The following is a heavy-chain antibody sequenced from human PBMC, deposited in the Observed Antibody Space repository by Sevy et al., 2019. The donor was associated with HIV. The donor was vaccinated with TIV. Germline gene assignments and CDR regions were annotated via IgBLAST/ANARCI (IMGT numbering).Heavy chain of an antibody. CDR3: APGSLS. V-gene: IGHV3-48*03. CDR2: ISTSGDTI. D-gene: IGHD3-10*01. J-gene: IGHJ5*02. Sequence: GGSLRLSCAASGFTFSDYQMNWVRQAPGKGLEWVSYISTSGDTIYYADSVEGRFTISRDNAKNSLYLQMSSLRVEDTAICYCAPGSLSWGQGTLVTVSS. CDR1: GFTFSDYQ.